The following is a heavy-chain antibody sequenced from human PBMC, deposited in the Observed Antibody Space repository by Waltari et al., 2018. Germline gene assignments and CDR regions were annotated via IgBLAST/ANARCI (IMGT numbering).Heavy chain of an antibody. CDR1: GYTFTGYY. CDR2: INPNIGGT. V-gene: IGHV1-2*02. D-gene: IGHD3-3*01. CDR3: ARSPSAIFGVVIPNWFDP. J-gene: IGHJ5*02. Sequence: QVQLVQSGAEVKKPGASVQVSCKASGYTFTGYYMHWVRPAPGQGLEVMGWINPNIGGTNYAQKFQGRGTRTRDTSISTAYMELSRLRSDDTAVYYCARSPSAIFGVVIPNWFDPWGQGTLVTVSS.